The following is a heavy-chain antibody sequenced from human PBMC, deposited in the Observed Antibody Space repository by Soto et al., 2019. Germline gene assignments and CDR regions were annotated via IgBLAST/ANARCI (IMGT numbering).Heavy chain of an antibody. Sequence: ESLKISCQGSGYSFPSHWIAWVRQMPGKGLEWMGIIYPGDSDTRYSPSFQGQVAISADKSINTAYLQWSSLKASDTAMYYCARHSGVAEDGTDWGQGTLVTVSS. V-gene: IGHV5-51*01. D-gene: IGHD6-13*01. CDR3: ARHSGVAEDGTD. CDR1: GYSFPSHW. J-gene: IGHJ1*01. CDR2: IYPGDSDT.